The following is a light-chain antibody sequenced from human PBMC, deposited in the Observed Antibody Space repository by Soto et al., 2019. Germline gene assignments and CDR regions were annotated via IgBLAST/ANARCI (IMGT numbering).Light chain of an antibody. V-gene: IGKV1-39*01. Sequence: DIQMTQSPSSLSASVGDRVTITCRASQSISSYLNWYQQKPGKAPKLLIYAASSLQSGVPSRFSGSGSGTDFTLTISSLQPEGFSTYYCQQSYSTLWTFGQGTKVEIK. J-gene: IGKJ1*01. CDR1: QSISSY. CDR2: AAS. CDR3: QQSYSTLWT.